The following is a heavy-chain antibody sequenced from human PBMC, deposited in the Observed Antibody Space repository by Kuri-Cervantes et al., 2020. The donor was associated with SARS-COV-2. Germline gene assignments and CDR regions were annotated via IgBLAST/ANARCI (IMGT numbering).Heavy chain of an antibody. CDR1: GFNFNSYG. Sequence: ASVKVSCKTSGFNFNSYGTTWVRQAPGQGLEWMGWISHYSGNTDYAQRVQDRVILTRDTSTSTVYMELRSLKSDDTAVYYCARDSLDSSSWEFDYWGQGTLVTVSS. CDR2: ISHYSGNT. D-gene: IGHD6-6*01. CDR3: ARDSLDSSSWEFDY. V-gene: IGHV1-18*01. J-gene: IGHJ4*02.